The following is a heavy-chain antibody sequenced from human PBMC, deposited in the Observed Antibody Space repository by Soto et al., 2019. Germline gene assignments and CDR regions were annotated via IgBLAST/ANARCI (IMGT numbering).Heavy chain of an antibody. Sequence: QVQLVQSGAEVKRPGSSVKVSCKASGDTFNFYSINWVRQAPGVGLEWMGRVNPIVSMSNYAQKFQGRVTMTADKSTSTAYMELSSLRSEDTAIYYCASSSGSVYRAFDYWGQGALVTVSS. CDR3: ASSSGSVYRAFDY. CDR2: VNPIVSMS. J-gene: IGHJ4*02. CDR1: GDTFNFYS. D-gene: IGHD3-10*01. V-gene: IGHV1-69*02.